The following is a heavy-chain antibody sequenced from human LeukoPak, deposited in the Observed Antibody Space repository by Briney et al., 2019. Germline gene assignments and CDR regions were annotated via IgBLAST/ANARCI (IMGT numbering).Heavy chain of an antibody. CDR3: ATRPDIAATGPGWFDP. J-gene: IGHJ5*02. Sequence: SETLSLTCAVYGGSFSGYYWSWIRQPPGKGLEWIGEINHSGSTNYNSSLKSRVTISVDTSKNQFSLKLSSVTAADTAVYYCATRPDIAATGPGWFDPWGQGTLVTVSS. CDR2: INHSGST. D-gene: IGHD6-13*01. V-gene: IGHV4-34*01. CDR1: GGSFSGYY.